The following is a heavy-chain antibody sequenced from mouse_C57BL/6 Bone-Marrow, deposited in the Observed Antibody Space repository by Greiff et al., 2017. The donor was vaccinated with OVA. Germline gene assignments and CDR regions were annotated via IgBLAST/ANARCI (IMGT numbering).Heavy chain of an antibody. Sequence: EVKLVESGGDLVKPGGSLKLSCAASGFTFSSYGMSWVRQTPDKRLEWVATISSGGSYTYYPDSVKGRFTISRDNAKNTLYLQMSSLKSEDTAMYYCARQASPFNCDWYFDVWGTGTTVTVSS. V-gene: IGHV5-6*02. CDR2: ISSGGSYT. J-gene: IGHJ1*03. CDR3: ARQASPFNCDWYFDV. D-gene: IGHD4-1*01. CDR1: GFTFSSYG.